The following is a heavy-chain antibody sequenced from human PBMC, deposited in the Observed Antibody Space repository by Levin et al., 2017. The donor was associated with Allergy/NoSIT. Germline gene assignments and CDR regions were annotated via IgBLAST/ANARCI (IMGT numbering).Heavy chain of an antibody. CDR1: GGSISSDY. J-gene: IGHJ4*02. D-gene: IGHD3-3*01. CDR2: ISYTGT. CDR3: ARIGVKAPATFLDY. V-gene: IGHV4-59*01. Sequence: SETLSLTCSVSGGSISSDYWSWIRQPPGKGLEWIGYISYTGTKYNPSLKSRVTISEGTSKNQFSLKLSPVTSADTAVYYCARIGVKAPATFLDYWGQGTLVTVSS.